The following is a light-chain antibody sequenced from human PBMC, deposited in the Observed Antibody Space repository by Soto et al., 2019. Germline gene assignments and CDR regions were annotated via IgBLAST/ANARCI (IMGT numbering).Light chain of an antibody. V-gene: IGLV2-8*01. Sequence: QSALTQPPSASGSPGQSVTISCTGTSSDVGGYNYVSWYQQYPGKAPKLMIYEVTKRPSGVPDRFSGSKSGNTASLTVSGLQAEDEADYYFSSYAGFNNYVVFGGGTKLTVL. J-gene: IGLJ2*01. CDR1: SSDVGGYNY. CDR3: SSYAGFNNYVV. CDR2: EVT.